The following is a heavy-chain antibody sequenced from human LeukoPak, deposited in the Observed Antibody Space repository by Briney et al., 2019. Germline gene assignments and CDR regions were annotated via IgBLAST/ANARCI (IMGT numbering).Heavy chain of an antibody. CDR1: GFTFVDYA. D-gene: IGHD3-10*01. J-gene: IGHJ5*02. CDR2: ISWNSGSI. V-gene: IGHV3-9*01. Sequence: GRSLRLSCAASGFTFVDYAMRWVRQAPGKGLEWVSGISWNSGSIGYADSVKGRFTISRDNAKNSLYLQMNSLRAEDTALYYCAKGDYYGSGSYYDPWGQGTLVTVSS. CDR3: AKGDYYGSGSYYDP.